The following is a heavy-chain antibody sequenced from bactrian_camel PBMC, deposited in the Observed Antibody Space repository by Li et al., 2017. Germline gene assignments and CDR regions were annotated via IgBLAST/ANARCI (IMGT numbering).Heavy chain of an antibody. V-gene: IGHV3S53*01. J-gene: IGHJ4*01. D-gene: IGHD1*01. CDR1: GSTYCMGD. CDR2: IDYSGTT. Sequence: QVQLVESGGGSVQAGGTLRLSCVASGSTYCMGDVSWYRQSPGKEREFVSLIDYSGTTDYADSVKGRFTISRDNAKNTVFLQMNSLTPEDTAMYYCAADFASVANDECDWDAQPHSSYSGQGTQVTVS.